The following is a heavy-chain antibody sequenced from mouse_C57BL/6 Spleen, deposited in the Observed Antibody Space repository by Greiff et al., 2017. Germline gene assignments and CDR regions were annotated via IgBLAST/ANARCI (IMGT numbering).Heavy chain of an antibody. J-gene: IGHJ3*01. D-gene: IGHD2-5*01. CDR3: TDYSNYEAWFAY. Sequence: EVQLQQSGAELVRPGASVKLSCTASGFNIKDDYMHWVKQRPEQGLEWIGWIDPENGATEYASKFQGKATITADKSSNTAYLQLSSLTSEDTAVYYCTDYSNYEAWFAYWGQGTLVTVSA. V-gene: IGHV14-4*01. CDR2: IDPENGAT. CDR1: GFNIKDDY.